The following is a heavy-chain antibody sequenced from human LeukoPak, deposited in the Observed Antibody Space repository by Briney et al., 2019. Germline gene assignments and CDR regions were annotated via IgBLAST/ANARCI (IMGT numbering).Heavy chain of an antibody. V-gene: IGHV4-34*01. CDR3: ARGRIRPQGYSYGPYYFDY. CDR2: INHSGST. D-gene: IGHD5-18*01. Sequence: SETLSLTCAGYGGSFRGYYWSWIRQPPGKGLEWIGEINHSGSTNYNPSLKSRVTISVDTSKNQFSLKLSSVTAADTAVYYCARGRIRPQGYSYGPYYFDYWGQGTLVTVSS. CDR1: GGSFRGYY. J-gene: IGHJ4*02.